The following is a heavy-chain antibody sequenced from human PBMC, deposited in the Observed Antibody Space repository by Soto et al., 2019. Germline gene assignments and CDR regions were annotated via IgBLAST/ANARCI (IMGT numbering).Heavy chain of an antibody. CDR2: IDPSDSYT. J-gene: IGHJ6*02. CDR1: GYSFTSYW. Sequence: GESLKISCKGSGYSFTSYWISWVRQMPGKGLEWMGRIDPSDSYTNYSPSFQGHVTISADKSISTAYLQWSSLKASDTAMYYCARSFSGYDLLVGYYYSGMDVWGQGTTVTAP. D-gene: IGHD5-12*01. V-gene: IGHV5-10-1*01. CDR3: ARSFSGYDLLVGYYYSGMDV.